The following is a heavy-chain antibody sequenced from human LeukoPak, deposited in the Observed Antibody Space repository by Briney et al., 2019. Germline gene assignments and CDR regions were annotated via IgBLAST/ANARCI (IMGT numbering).Heavy chain of an antibody. Sequence: PSETLSLTCAVYGGSFSGYYWSWIRQPPGKGLEWIGEINHSGSTNYNPSLKSRVTISVDTSKNQFSLKLSSVTAADTAVYYCARPGYSSGWYYFDYWGQGTLVTVSS. V-gene: IGHV4-34*01. CDR3: ARPGYSSGWYYFDY. J-gene: IGHJ4*02. CDR2: INHSGST. D-gene: IGHD6-19*01. CDR1: GGSFSGYY.